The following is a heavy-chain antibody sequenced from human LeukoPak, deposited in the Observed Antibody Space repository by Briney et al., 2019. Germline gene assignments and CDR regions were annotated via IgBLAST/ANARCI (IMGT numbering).Heavy chain of an antibody. D-gene: IGHD3-10*01. Sequence: PSETLSLTCTVSGGSISSYYWSWIRQPPGMGLEWIGYIYYSGSTNYNPSLKSRVTISVDTSKNQFSLKLSSVTAADTAVYYCASGWFGLRGAFDIWGQGTMVTVSS. J-gene: IGHJ3*02. CDR1: GGSISSYY. V-gene: IGHV4-59*08. CDR3: ASGWFGLRGAFDI. CDR2: IYYSGST.